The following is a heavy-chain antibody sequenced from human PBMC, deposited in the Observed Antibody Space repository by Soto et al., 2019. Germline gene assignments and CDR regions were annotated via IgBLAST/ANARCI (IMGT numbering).Heavy chain of an antibody. CDR1: GGSISSGDYY. CDR2: IYYSGST. CDR3: ASWPAYSLDYDSTAYPGAFDY. Sequence: QVQLQESGPGLVKPSQTLSLTCTVSGGSISSGDYYWSWIRQHPGKGLEWIGYIYYSGSTDYNPSLKSRVTISVDTSKNQFSLKLSSVTAADTAVYYCASWPAYSLDYDSTAYPGAFDYWGQGTLVTVSS. D-gene: IGHD3-22*01. V-gene: IGHV4-31*03. J-gene: IGHJ4*02.